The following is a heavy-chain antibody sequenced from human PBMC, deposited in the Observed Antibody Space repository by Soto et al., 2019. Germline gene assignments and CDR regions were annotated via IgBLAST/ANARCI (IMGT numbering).Heavy chain of an antibody. CDR3: ARLYCTSSTCDSWFDP. D-gene: IGHD2-2*01. Sequence: PGVSLKISCPGFGYAFTNFWISWVRPMPGRGLEWMGRIDPRDSYTTYSPSFQGHVTISVDKSIRTAYLQWGSLKASDTAMYFCARLYCTSSTCDSWFDPWGQGTLVTVSS. J-gene: IGHJ5*02. CDR2: IDPRDSYT. CDR1: GYAFTNFW. V-gene: IGHV5-10-1*01.